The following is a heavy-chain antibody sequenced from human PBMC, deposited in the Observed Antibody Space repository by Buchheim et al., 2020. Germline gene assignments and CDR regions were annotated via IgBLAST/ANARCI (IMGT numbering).Heavy chain of an antibody. J-gene: IGHJ4*02. CDR1: GFTFSNYG. CDR2: VSYDGSNK. D-gene: IGHD6-19*01. Sequence: VQLVESGGGLVQPGGSLRLSCAASGFTFSNYGIHWVRQAPGKGLEWVAVVSYDGSNKYYADSVKGRFTVSRDNSKNTVFLQMNSLRAEDTAVYYCAKTDVTSGWYYFDYWGQGTL. V-gene: IGHV3-30*18. CDR3: AKTDVTSGWYYFDY.